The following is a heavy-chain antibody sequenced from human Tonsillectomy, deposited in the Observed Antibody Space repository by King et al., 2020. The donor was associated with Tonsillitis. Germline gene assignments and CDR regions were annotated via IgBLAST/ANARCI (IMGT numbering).Heavy chain of an antibody. D-gene: IGHD3-22*01. CDR1: GGNLRSYA. J-gene: IGHJ4*02. CDR2: IIPIFGTI. V-gene: IGHV1-69*06. CDR3: VFYYDSSGYYTEYYFEY. Sequence: VQLVESGAEVKKPGSSVKVSCKASGGNLRSYAISWVRQAPGQGLECMGGIIPIFGTINYAQKFQGRVTITADKSTSTAYMELSRLRSEDTAVYYCVFYYDSSGYYTEYYFEYWGQGTLVTVSS.